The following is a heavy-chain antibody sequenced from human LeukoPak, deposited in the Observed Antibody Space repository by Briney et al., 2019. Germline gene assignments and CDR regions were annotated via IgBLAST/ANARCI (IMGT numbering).Heavy chain of an antibody. D-gene: IGHD3-22*01. Sequence: ASVKVSCKASGYTFTSYGISWVRQAPGQGLEWMGWISAYNGNTNYAQKLQGRVTMTTDTSTSTAYMELRSLRSDDTAVYYCARALGDDSDNWFDPWGQGTLVTVSS. CDR3: ARALGDDSDNWFDP. CDR2: ISAYNGNT. J-gene: IGHJ5*02. CDR1: GYTFTSYG. V-gene: IGHV1-18*01.